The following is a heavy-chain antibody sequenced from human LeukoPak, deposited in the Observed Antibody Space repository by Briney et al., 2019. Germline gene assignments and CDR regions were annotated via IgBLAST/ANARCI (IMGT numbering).Heavy chain of an antibody. J-gene: IGHJ4*02. CDR2: IKQDGSEK. Sequence: GGSLRLSCAASGFTFSSYWMSWVRQAPGQGLEWVANIKQDGSEKYYVDSVKGRFTISRDNAKNSLYLQMNSLRAEDTAVYYCAREKLGELLDFDYWGQGTLVTVSS. CDR1: GFTFSSYW. CDR3: AREKLGELLDFDY. V-gene: IGHV3-7*01. D-gene: IGHD3-10*01.